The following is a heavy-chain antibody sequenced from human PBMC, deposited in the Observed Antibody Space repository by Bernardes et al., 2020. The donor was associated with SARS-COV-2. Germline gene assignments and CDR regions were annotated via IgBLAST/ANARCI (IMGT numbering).Heavy chain of an antibody. CDR2: TSYRSKWNY. V-gene: IGHV6-1*01. J-gene: IGHJ6*02. Sequence: SHSLSLTYAISGDTVSSNSAVWHWIRQSPSRGLEWLARTSYRSKWNYDYAVSGKSRITISPDTSKNQFSLELTSVTPKDTAVYYCARGANYAMGVWGQGTTVTVSS. CDR3: ARGANYAMGV. CDR1: GDTVSSNSAV.